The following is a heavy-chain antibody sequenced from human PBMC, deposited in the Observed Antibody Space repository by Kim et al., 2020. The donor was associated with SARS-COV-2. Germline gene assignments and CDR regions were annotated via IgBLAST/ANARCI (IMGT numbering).Heavy chain of an antibody. CDR2: ISGSGGST. CDR3: AKDPRPHNDGYDI. J-gene: IGHJ3*02. CDR1: GFTFSSYA. Sequence: GGSLRLSCAASGFTFSSYAMSWVRQAPGKGLEWVSAISGSGGSTYYADSVKGRFTISRDNSKNTLYLQMSSRRAGDTAVYYCAKDPRPHNDGYDIWGQGTKVTDSS. V-gene: IGHV3-23*01.